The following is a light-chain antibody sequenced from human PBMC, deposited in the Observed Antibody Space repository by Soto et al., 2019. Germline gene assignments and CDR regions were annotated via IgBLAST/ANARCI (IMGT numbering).Light chain of an antibody. CDR1: SSNIGNNY. CDR2: END. CDR3: GTWDTSLTGGV. V-gene: IGLV1-51*02. Sequence: QSVLTQPPSVSAAPGQKVTISCSGSSSNIGNNYVSWYQQLPGTAPKLLVYENDKRPSGVPGRFSGSKSGTSATLGITGLQTGDEADYYCGTWDTSLTGGVFGTGTKVTVL. J-gene: IGLJ1*01.